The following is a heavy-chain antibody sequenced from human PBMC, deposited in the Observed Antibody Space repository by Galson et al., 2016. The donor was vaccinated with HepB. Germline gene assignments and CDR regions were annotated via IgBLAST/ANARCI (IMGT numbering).Heavy chain of an antibody. CDR1: GYTFTSYA. CDR3: ARGSGYYDILTGYYYY. CDR2: INTGNGNT. Sequence: SVKVSCKASGYTFTSYAMHWVRQAPGQRPEWMGWINTGNGNTKYSQRFQGRVTINRAASACTVYMDLSSLRSEDTAVYYCARGSGYYDILTGYYYYWGQGTLVTVSS. V-gene: IGHV1-3*04. J-gene: IGHJ4*02. D-gene: IGHD3-9*01.